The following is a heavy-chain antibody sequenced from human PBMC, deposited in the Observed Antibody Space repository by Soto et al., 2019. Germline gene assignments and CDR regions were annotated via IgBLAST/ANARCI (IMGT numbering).Heavy chain of an antibody. V-gene: IGHV3-7*03. J-gene: IGHJ4*02. CDR2: VKQDGSEK. CDR1: GFTFSSYW. Sequence: PGGSLRLSCAAPGFTFSSYWMSWVRQAPGKGLEWVANVKQDGSEKYYVDSVKGRFTISRDNAKNSLYLQMNSLRAEDTAVYYCARARIEPGIAVAGWDYYFDYWGQGTLVTVSS. CDR3: ARARIEPGIAVAGWDYYFDY. D-gene: IGHD6-19*01.